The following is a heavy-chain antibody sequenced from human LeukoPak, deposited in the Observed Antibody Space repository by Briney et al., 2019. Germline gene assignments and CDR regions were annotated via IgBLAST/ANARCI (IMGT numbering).Heavy chain of an antibody. V-gene: IGHV1-8*01. CDR3: ARSIETLTYSSSWYFPVDY. J-gene: IGHJ4*02. Sequence: ASVKVFCKASGYTFTSYDINWVRQATGQGLEWMGWMNPNSGNTVYAQKFQGRVTMTRNTSISKAYMELSNLRSEDPAVYYCARSIETLTYSSSWYFPVDYWGQGTLVTVSS. D-gene: IGHD6-13*01. CDR1: GYTFTSYD. CDR2: MNPNSGNT.